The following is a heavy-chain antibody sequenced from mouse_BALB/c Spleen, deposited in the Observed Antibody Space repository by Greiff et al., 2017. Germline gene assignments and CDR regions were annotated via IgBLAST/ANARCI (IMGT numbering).Heavy chain of an antibody. J-gene: IGHJ1*01. CDR1: GFSLTGYG. Sequence: VKLVESGPGLVAPSQSLSITCTVSGFSLTGYGVNWVRQPPGKGLEWLGMIWGDGSTDYNSALKSRLSISKDNSKSQVFLKMNSLQTDDTARYYCARAVITTVAHWYFDVWGAGTTVTVSS. D-gene: IGHD1-1*01. CDR3: ARAVITTVAHWYFDV. V-gene: IGHV2-6-7*01. CDR2: IWGDGST.